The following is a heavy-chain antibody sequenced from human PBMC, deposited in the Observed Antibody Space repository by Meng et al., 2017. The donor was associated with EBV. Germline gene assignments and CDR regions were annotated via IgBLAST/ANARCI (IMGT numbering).Heavy chain of an antibody. D-gene: IGHD6-6*01. J-gene: IGHJ4*02. CDR2: IYWDDDK. CDR1: GFSLGTRGVG. CDR3: AHIIAARPFDY. Sequence: ITLKASGPTLVNPPQTPTLTSTFDGFSLGTRGVGVGWIRQPPGKALEWLALIYWDDDKRYSPSLKSRLTITKDTSKNQVVLTMTNMDPVDAATYYCAHIIAARPFDYWGQGTLVTVSS. V-gene: IGHV2-5*02.